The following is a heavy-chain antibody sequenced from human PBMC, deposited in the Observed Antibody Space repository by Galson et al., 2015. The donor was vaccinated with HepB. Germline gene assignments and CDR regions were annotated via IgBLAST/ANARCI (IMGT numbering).Heavy chain of an antibody. V-gene: IGHV3-7*03. CDR3: ARGTDSSAYYYVDWDY. Sequence: SLRLSCAASGFTFSHYWMSWVRQPPGKGLEWVANIRQDGNYKYYVDSARGRFTISRDNAKNSLFLQMNSLRAEDTAVYYCARGTDSSAYYYVDWDYWGQGTLVTVSS. CDR2: IRQDGNYK. D-gene: IGHD3-22*01. J-gene: IGHJ4*02. CDR1: GFTFSHYW.